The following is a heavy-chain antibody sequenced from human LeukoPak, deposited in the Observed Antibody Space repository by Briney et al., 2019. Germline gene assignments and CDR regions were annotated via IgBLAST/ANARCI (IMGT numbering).Heavy chain of an antibody. CDR2: IYSGGST. V-gene: IGHV3-53*01. D-gene: IGHD3-10*01. CDR1: GFTVSGNY. CDR3: ARGGLNTMVRGVIRYYYMDV. Sequence: GGSLRLSCAASGFTVSGNYMSWVRQAPGKGLEWVSAIYSGGSTFYSDSVKGRFTISRDNSKNTLYLQMNSLRAEDTAVYYCARGGLNTMVRGVIRYYYMDVWGKGTTVTISS. J-gene: IGHJ6*03.